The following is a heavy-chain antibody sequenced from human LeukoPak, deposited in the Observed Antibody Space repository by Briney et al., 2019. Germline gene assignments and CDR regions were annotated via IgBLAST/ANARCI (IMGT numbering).Heavy chain of an antibody. CDR1: GGSISGYY. J-gene: IGHJ4*02. D-gene: IGHD3-3*01. V-gene: IGHV4-59*12. CDR3: ARDNVSGFDY. Sequence: SETLSLTCTVSGGSISGYYWTWFRQPPGKGLEWIGDIFYSGSTNYNPSLMSRVTISVDTSKNQLSLKLTSVTAADTAVYYCARDNVSGFDYWGQGTLVTVSS. CDR2: IFYSGST.